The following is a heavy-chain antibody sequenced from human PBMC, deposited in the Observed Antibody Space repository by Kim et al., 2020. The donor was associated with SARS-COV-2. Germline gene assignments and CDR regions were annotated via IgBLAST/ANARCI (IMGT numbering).Heavy chain of an antibody. J-gene: IGHJ6*02. D-gene: IGHD6-6*01. CDR3: ARDIAARPLVSESGVDV. V-gene: IGHV3-21*01. Sequence: VKGRFTISRDNAKNSLYLQMNSLRAEDTVVYYCARDIAARPLVSESGVDVWGQGTTVTVSS.